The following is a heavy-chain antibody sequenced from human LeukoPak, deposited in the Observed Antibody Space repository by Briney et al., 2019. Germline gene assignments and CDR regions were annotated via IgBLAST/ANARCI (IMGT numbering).Heavy chain of an antibody. D-gene: IGHD3-10*01. J-gene: IGHJ4*02. CDR2: TSGSGGIT. V-gene: IGHV3-23*01. CDR1: GFTFSNYA. Sequence: XGSLRLSCVASGFTFSNYAMSWVRQAPGKGLEWVSSTSGSGGITYYADSVKGRFTISRDNSKNTLYLQVNSLRVEDTALYYCARRDYYSGSYVDYWGQGTLVTVSS. CDR3: ARRDYYSGSYVDY.